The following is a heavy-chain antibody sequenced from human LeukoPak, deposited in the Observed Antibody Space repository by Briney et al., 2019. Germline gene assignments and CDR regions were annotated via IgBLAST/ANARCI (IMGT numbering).Heavy chain of an antibody. CDR3: ARGGIAARPFGY. J-gene: IGHJ4*02. D-gene: IGHD6-6*01. V-gene: IGHV4-59*11. CDR2: IYYSGST. Sequence: SETLSLTCTVSGGSISSHYWSWIRQPPGKGLEWIGYIYYSGSTNYNPSLKSRVTISVDTSKNQFSLKLSSVTAADTAVYYCARGGIAARPFGYWGQGTLVTVSS. CDR1: GGSISSHY.